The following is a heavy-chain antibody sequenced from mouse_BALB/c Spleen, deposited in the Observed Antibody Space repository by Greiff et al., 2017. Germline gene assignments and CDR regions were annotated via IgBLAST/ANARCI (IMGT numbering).Heavy chain of an antibody. J-gene: IGHJ4*01. D-gene: IGHD1-1*01. V-gene: IGHV5-17*02. Sequence: EVMLVESGGGLVQPGGSRKLSCAASGFTFSSFGMHWVRQAPEKGLEWVAYISSGSSTIYYADTVKGRFTISRDNPKNTLFLQMTSLRSEDTAMYYCARSPIYYYGSSYVYAMDYWGQGTSVTVSA. CDR2: ISSGSSTI. CDR3: ARSPIYYYGSSYVYAMDY. CDR1: GFTFSSFG.